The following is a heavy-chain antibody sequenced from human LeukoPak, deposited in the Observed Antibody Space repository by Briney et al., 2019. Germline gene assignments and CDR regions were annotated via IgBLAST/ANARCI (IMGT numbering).Heavy chain of an antibody. CDR3: AKLDVLPYIDS. V-gene: IGHV3-48*03. CDR2: MSSSGSMT. Sequence: HAGGSLRLSCAASGFSFSNYEMNWVRQTPGKGLEWVSYMSSSGSMTWYADSVKGRFTISRDNAKRSLYLQMNSLRVEDTAVYYCAKLDVLPYIDSWGQGTLVTVSS. J-gene: IGHJ4*02. D-gene: IGHD3/OR15-3a*01. CDR1: GFSFSNYE.